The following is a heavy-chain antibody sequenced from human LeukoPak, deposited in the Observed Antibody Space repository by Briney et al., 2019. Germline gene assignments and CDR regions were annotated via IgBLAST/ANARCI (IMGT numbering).Heavy chain of an antibody. Sequence: GRSLRLSCAASRFTFSSYAMHWVRQAPGKGLEWVAVISYDGSNKYYADSVKGRFTISRDNSKNTLYLQMNSLRAEDTAVYYCARDRGCSSTSCFSYFDYWGQGTLVTVSS. D-gene: IGHD2-2*01. J-gene: IGHJ4*02. CDR2: ISYDGSNK. V-gene: IGHV3-30-3*01. CDR3: ARDRGCSSTSCFSYFDY. CDR1: RFTFSSYA.